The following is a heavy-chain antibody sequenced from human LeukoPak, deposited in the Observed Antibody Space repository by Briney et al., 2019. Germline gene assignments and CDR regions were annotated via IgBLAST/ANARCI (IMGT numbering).Heavy chain of an antibody. Sequence: SETLSLTCTVSGGSISSYYWSWIRQPPGKGLEWIGYIYYSGSTNYNPSLKSRVTISVDTSRNQFSLKLSSVTAADTAVYYCAREGSGSYFSHYYYMDVWGKGTTVTVSS. D-gene: IGHD1-26*01. CDR3: AREGSGSYFSHYYYMDV. CDR1: GGSISSYY. J-gene: IGHJ6*03. CDR2: IYYSGST. V-gene: IGHV4-59*01.